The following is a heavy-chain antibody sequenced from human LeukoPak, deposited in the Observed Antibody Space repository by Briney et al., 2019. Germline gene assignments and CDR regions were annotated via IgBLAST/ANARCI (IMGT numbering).Heavy chain of an antibody. D-gene: IGHD3-10*01. Sequence: GGSLRLSCAASGFTFSSYAMSGVRQAPGKGLEWVSAISGSGGSTYYADSVKGRFTISRDNSKNTLYLQMNSLRAEDTAVYYCARTDGSGSPPTLDWFDPWGQGTLVTVSS. V-gene: IGHV3-23*01. CDR3: ARTDGSGSPPTLDWFDP. J-gene: IGHJ5*02. CDR1: GFTFSSYA. CDR2: ISGSGGST.